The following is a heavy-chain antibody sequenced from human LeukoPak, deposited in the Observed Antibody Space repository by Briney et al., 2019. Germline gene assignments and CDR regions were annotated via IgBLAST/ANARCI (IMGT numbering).Heavy chain of an antibody. Sequence: GGSLRLSCAASGFTFSSNAMSWVRQAPGKGLEWVSAISDSGGSTYYADSVKGRFTISRDNSKNTLYLQMNSLRAEDTAVYYCARADTGYYYGMDVWGQGTTVTVSS. CDR2: ISDSGGST. V-gene: IGHV3-23*01. J-gene: IGHJ6*02. CDR3: ARADTGYYYGMDV. D-gene: IGHD6-19*01. CDR1: GFTFSSNA.